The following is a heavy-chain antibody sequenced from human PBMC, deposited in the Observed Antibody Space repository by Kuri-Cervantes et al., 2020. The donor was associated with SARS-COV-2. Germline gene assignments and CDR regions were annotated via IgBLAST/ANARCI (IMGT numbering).Heavy chain of an antibody. Sequence: SETLSLTSTVSGYSISSGYFWGWIRQPPGKGLEWVGSIYHSGSTFYNPSLKSLVTILLDTSKNQIPLKLTSVTAADTAVYYCARHSYDFWCGLEPFDYWGQGTLVTVSS. CDR3: ARHSYDFWCGLEPFDY. D-gene: IGHD3-3*01. CDR1: GYSISSGYF. V-gene: IGHV4-38-2*02. CDR2: IYHSGST. J-gene: IGHJ4*02.